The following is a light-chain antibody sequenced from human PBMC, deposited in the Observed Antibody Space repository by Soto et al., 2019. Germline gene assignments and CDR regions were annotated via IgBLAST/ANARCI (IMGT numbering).Light chain of an antibody. CDR2: EVS. Sequence: QSVLTQPASVSGSPGQSITISCTGTSSDVGAYNYVSWYQQHPDKAPRVMIYEVSNRPSGVSSRFSGSKSGNTASLTISGLQTEDDADYYCTSYTTSSTWVFGGGIQLTV. J-gene: IGLJ3*02. CDR3: TSYTTSSTWV. V-gene: IGLV2-14*03. CDR1: SSDVGAYNY.